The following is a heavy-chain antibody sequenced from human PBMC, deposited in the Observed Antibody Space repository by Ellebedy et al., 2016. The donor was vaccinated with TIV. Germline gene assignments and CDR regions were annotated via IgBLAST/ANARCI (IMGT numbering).Heavy chain of an antibody. CDR3: AKDMGERSSGWYNTFDI. V-gene: IGHV3-43D*03. Sequence: GGSLRLSCAASGFPFDDKAMHWVRQAPGKGLEWVSLITLDGDITFYADSVKGRFTISRDNSNNPLYLQMNTLRPEDTALYYCAKDMGERSSGWYNTFDIWGQGTMVTVSS. D-gene: IGHD6-19*01. CDR1: GFPFDDKA. CDR2: ITLDGDIT. J-gene: IGHJ3*02.